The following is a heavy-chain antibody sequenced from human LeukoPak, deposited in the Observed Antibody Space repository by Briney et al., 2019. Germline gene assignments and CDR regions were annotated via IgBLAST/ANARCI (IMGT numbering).Heavy chain of an antibody. Sequence: PGGSLRLSCTASGFTFGDYAMSWVRQAPGKGLEWVGFIRSKAYGGTTEYAASVKGRFTISRDDSKSIAYLQMNSVKTEDTAVYYCTRDPGYCSSTSCHNWFDPWGRGTLVTVSS. CDR1: GFTFGDYA. V-gene: IGHV3-49*04. J-gene: IGHJ5*02. CDR3: TRDPGYCSSTSCHNWFDP. CDR2: IRSKAYGGTT. D-gene: IGHD2-2*03.